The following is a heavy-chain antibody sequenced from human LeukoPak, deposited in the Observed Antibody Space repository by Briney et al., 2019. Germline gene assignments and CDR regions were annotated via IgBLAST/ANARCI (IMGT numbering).Heavy chain of an antibody. J-gene: IGHJ3*02. CDR1: GFTFISNW. Sequence: GGSLRLSCAASGFTFISNWMHWVRQAPGKGLVWVSRINSDGSSTSYADSVKGRFTISRDNAKNTLCLQMNSLRAEDTAVYYCARTVTDAFDIWGQGTKVTVSS. D-gene: IGHD3/OR15-3a*01. CDR2: INSDGSST. CDR3: ARTVTDAFDI. V-gene: IGHV3-74*01.